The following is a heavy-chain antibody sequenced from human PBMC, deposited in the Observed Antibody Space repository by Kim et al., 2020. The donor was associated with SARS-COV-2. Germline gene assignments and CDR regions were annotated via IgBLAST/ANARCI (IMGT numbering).Heavy chain of an antibody. J-gene: IGHJ5*02. CDR1: GFTFSSYA. CDR3: AKSLLEHTNVEFGWFDP. V-gene: IGHV3-23*01. Sequence: GGSLRLSCAASGFTFSSYAMSWVRQAPGKGLEWVSAISGSGGSTYYADSVKGRFTISRDNSKNTLYLQMNSLRAEDTAVYYCAKSLLEHTNVEFGWFDPWGQEPWSPSPQ. CDR2: ISGSGGST. D-gene: IGHD3-16*01.